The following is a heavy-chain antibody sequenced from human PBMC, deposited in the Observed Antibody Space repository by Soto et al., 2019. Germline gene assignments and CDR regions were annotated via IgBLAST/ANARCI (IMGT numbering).Heavy chain of an antibody. J-gene: IGHJ4*02. CDR1: GDSLSGNSAA. CDR2: TYYRSKWYN. D-gene: IGHD3-16*01. CDR3: TREYPYYESSDSYFDY. V-gene: IGHV6-1*01. Sequence: SQTLSLTCAISGDSLSGNSAAWNWIRQSPSRGLEWLGRTYYRSKWYNDYAVSVKSRITVTPDTSKNQFSLHLNSVTPEDTAVYYDTREYPYYESSDSYFDYWGQGTLVTVSS.